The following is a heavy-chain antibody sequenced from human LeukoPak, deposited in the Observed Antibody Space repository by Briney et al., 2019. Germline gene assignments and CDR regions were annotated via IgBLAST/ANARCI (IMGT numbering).Heavy chain of an antibody. J-gene: IGHJ4*02. D-gene: IGHD3-22*01. V-gene: IGHV1-18*01. CDR3: ARDGHRMYYYGGSDYHFDY. CDR1: GYTFTSYG. Sequence: ASVKVSCKASGYTFTSYGISWVRQAPGQGLEWMGWISAYNGNTNYAQKLQGRVTMSTDTSTSTAYMELRSLRSDDTALYYCARDGHRMYYYGGSDYHFDYWGQGTLVTVSS. CDR2: ISAYNGNT.